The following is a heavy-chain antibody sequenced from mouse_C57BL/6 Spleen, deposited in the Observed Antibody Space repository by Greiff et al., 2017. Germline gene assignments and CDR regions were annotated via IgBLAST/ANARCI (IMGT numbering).Heavy chain of an antibody. V-gene: IGHV2-5*01. D-gene: IGHD4-1*01. CDR2: IWRGGST. CDR3: AKTSLTGTWAMDY. Sequence: QVQLQQSGPGLVQPSQSLSITCTVSGFSLTSYGVHWVRQSPGKGLEWLGVIWRGGSTDYNAAFMSRLSITKDNSKSQVFFKMNSLQADDTAIYYCAKTSLTGTWAMDYWGQGTSVTVSS. CDR1: GFSLTSYG. J-gene: IGHJ4*01.